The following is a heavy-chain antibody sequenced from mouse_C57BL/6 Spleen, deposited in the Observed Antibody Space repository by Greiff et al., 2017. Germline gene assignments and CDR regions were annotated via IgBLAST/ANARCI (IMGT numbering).Heavy chain of an antibody. J-gene: IGHJ4*01. CDR3: TEGYYGSAMGY. Sequence: EVKLMESGGGLVQPGGSMKLSCVASGFTFSNYWMNWVRQSPEKGLEWVAQIRLKSDNYATHYAESVKGRFTISRDDSKSSVYLQMNNLRAEDTGIYYCTEGYYGSAMGYWGQGTSVTVSS. V-gene: IGHV6-3*01. CDR2: IRLKSDNYAT. CDR1: GFTFSNYW. D-gene: IGHD1-1*01.